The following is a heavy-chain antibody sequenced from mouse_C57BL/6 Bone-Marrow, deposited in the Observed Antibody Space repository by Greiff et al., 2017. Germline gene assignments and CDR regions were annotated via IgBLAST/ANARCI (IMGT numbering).Heavy chain of an antibody. CDR3: ARSAITTVVATDAMDY. D-gene: IGHD1-1*01. J-gene: IGHJ4*01. CDR1: GYAFSSYW. Sequence: VKLQESGAELVKPGASVKISCKASGYAFSSYWMNWVKQRPGKGLEWFGPIYPGDGDTNSNGKFKGKATLTADNSSSTAYRQLSSLTSEDSAVSFWARSAITTVVATDAMDYWGQGTSVTVSS. V-gene: IGHV1-80*01. CDR2: IYPGDGDT.